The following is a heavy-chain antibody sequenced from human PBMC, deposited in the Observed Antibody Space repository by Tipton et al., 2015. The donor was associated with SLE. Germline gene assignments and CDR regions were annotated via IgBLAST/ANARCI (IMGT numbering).Heavy chain of an antibody. CDR2: IHFSGST. V-gene: IGHV4-59*11. D-gene: IGHD2-21*01. CDR3: ARGGGDSVAAFDI. CDR1: GASISSHY. Sequence: LRLSCTVSGASISSHYWTWIRQSPGKGLEWIGYIHFSGSTNYNLSLKTRVTISVDTSKRHFSLKLTSATAADTAVYYCARGGGDSVAAFDIWGQGTLVTVSS. J-gene: IGHJ3*02.